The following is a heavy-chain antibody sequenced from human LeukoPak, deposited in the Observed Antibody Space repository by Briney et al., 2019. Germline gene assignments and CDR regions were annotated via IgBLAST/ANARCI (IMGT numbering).Heavy chain of an antibody. CDR3: AHASDDITAWSHN. Sequence: SGPTQVQPTRPLMLTCTFSGFPLLTNRVAVAWVRQPPGKALEWLALIYGNDDKRYSPSLKSRLAITKDTSKNQVVLPLTNMDPVDTAKNYWAHASDDITAWSHNWGQGTLVTVSS. V-gene: IGHV2-5*01. CDR2: IYGNDDK. CDR1: GFPLLTNRVA. J-gene: IGHJ4*02. D-gene: IGHD3-9*01.